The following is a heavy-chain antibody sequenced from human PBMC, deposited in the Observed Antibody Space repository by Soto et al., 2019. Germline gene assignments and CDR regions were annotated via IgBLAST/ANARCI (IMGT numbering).Heavy chain of an antibody. CDR2: INHSGST. V-gene: IGHV4-34*01. D-gene: IGHD3-10*01. J-gene: IGHJ6*03. CDR1: GGSFSGYY. CDR3: ARDRAYYYGSGSYYKNYYYYYMDV. Sequence: SETLSLTCAVYGGSFSGYYWSWIRQPPGKGLEWIGEINHSGSTNYNPSLKSRVTISVDTSKNQFSLKLSSVTAADTAVYYCARDRAYYYGSGSYYKNYYYYYMDVWGKGTTVTVSS.